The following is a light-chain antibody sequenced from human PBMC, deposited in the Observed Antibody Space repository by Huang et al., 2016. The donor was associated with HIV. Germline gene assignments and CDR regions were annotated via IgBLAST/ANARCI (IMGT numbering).Light chain of an antibody. CDR2: LGS. V-gene: IGKV2-28*01. CDR1: QSHLHSNGYNY. Sequence: EIVMTQSPLSLPVTPGEPASISCRSSQSHLHSNGYNYCDWYLQKPGQSPQLLIYLGSNRASGVPDRFSGSGSGTDFTLKISRVEADDVGIYYCMQALQTPVFGPGTRVDIK. J-gene: IGKJ3*01. CDR3: MQALQTPV.